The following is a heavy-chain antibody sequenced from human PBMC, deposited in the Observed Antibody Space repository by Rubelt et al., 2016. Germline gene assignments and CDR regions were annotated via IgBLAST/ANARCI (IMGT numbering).Heavy chain of an antibody. D-gene: IGHD5-24*01. J-gene: IGHJ4*02. Sequence: MWVSRINNDGSTSTYADSVRGRFTISRDNTRNSLYLHMDSLRADDTAVYYCARGPGREIDYWGQGTLVTVSS. V-gene: IGHV3-74*01. CDR2: INNDGSTS. CDR3: ARGPGREIDY.